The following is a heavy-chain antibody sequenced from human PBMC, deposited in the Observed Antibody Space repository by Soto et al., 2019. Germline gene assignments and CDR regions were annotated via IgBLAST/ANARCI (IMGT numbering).Heavy chain of an antibody. CDR2: INPSGGT. J-gene: IGHJ6*02. CDR1: GDTFTSYY. CDR3: ASHFTGVLVLGASPPGGDNYGWDV. D-gene: IGHD2-15*01. V-gene: IGHV1-46*01. Sequence: ASVKVSCKASGDTFTSYYMHWVRQAPGQGLEWMGIINPSGGTSYAQKFQGRVTITADKSTSTAYMELSSLTSDDTAVYYCASHFTGVLVLGASPPGGDNYGWDVWGQGTTVTVSS.